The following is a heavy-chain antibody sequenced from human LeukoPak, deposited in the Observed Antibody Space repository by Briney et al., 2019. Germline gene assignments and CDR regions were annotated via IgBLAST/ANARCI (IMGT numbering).Heavy chain of an antibody. CDR3: ARAGELGATSDYYYGMDV. D-gene: IGHD1-26*01. Sequence: PSETLSLTCTVSGGSISRYYWSWIRQPPGKGLEWIGYIYYSGSTNYNPSLKSRVTISVDTSKNQFSLKLSSVTAADTAVYYCARAGELGATSDYYYGMDVWGQVTTVTVSS. CDR1: GGSISRYY. CDR2: IYYSGST. J-gene: IGHJ6*02. V-gene: IGHV4-59*01.